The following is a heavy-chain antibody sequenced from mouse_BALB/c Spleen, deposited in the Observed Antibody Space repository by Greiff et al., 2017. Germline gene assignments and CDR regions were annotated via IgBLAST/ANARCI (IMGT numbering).Heavy chain of an antibody. Sequence: EVQLQQSGAELVRPGALVKLSCKASGFNIKDYYMHWVKQRPEQGLEWIGWIDPENGNTIYDPKFQGKASITADTSSNTAYLQLSSLTSEDTAVYYCARGNWAWFAYWGQGTLVTVSA. CDR3: ARGNWAWFAY. CDR1: GFNIKDYY. D-gene: IGHD4-1*01. J-gene: IGHJ3*01. CDR2: IDPENGNT. V-gene: IGHV14-1*02.